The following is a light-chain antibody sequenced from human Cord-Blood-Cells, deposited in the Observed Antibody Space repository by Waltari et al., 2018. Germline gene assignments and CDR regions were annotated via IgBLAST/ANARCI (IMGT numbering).Light chain of an antibody. V-gene: IGLV2-23*01. CDR2: EGS. CDR3: CSYAGSSTGV. Sequence: QSALTQPASESGSPGQSITISCPGTSSDVGSYNLVSWYQQHPGKAPKLMVYEGSKRPSGVANRFSGSRSGNTASLTISGLQAEDEADYYCCSYAGSSTGVFGGGTKLTVL. J-gene: IGLJ3*02. CDR1: SSDVGSYNL.